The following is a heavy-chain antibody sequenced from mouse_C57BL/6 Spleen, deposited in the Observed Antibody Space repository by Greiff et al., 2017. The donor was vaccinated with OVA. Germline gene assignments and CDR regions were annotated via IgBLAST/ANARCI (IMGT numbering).Heavy chain of an antibody. CDR2: INPSSGYT. J-gene: IGHJ2*01. CDR1: GYTFTSYT. V-gene: IGHV1-4*01. Sequence: VQLQQSGAELARPGASVKMSCKASGYTFTSYTMHWVKQRPGQGLEWIGYINPSSGYTKYNQKFKDKATLTADKSSSTAYMQLSSLTSEDSAVYYCAITTVAYFDYWGKGTTLTVSS. CDR3: AITTVAYFDY. D-gene: IGHD1-1*01.